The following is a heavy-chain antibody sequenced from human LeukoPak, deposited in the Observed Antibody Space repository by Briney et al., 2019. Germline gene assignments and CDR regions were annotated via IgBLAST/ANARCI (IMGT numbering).Heavy chain of an antibody. CDR1: GFTFSGYW. Sequence: PGGSLRLSCAASGFTFSGYWMHWVRQAPGKGLVWVSHINSDGSSTTYADSVKGRFTISRDNAKNSLYLQMNSLRAEDTAVYYCASSIVVVPAAARRLGDYWGQGTLVTVSS. CDR3: ASSIVVVPAAARRLGDY. D-gene: IGHD2-2*01. J-gene: IGHJ4*02. CDR2: INSDGSST. V-gene: IGHV3-74*01.